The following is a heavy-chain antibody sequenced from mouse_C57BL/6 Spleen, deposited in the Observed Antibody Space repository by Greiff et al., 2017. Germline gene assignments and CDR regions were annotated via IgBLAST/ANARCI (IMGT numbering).Heavy chain of an antibody. CDR2: IRLKSDNYAT. J-gene: IGHJ2*01. V-gene: IGHV6-3*01. CDR1: GFTFSNYW. CDR3: TGDTTVVGRDY. Sequence: EVKVVESGGGLVQPGGSMKLSCVASGFTFSNYWMNWVRQSPEKGLEWVAQIRLKSDNYATHYAESVKGRFTISRDDSKSSVYLQMNNLRAEDTGIYYCTGDTTVVGRDYWGQGTTLTVSS. D-gene: IGHD1-1*01.